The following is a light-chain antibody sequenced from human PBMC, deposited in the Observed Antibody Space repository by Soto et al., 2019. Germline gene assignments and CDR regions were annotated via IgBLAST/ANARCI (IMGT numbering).Light chain of an antibody. V-gene: IGKV1-5*01. CDR2: DAS. CDR3: QHYYSYLYT. CDR1: QSISSW. J-gene: IGKJ2*01. Sequence: DIQMTQSPSTLSASVGDRVTITCRASQSISSWLAWYQQKPGKAPKFLIYDASTLESGVPSRFSGSGSGTEFTLTISSLQPDDFATYYCQHYYSYLYTFGQGTKLEIK.